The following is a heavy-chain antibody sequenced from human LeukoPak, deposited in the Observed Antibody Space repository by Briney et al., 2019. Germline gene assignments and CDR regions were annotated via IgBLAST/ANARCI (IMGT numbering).Heavy chain of an antibody. J-gene: IGHJ4*02. CDR1: GYTFISYY. V-gene: IGHV1-46*01. CDR2: INPSGGST. D-gene: IGHD5-12*01. CDR3: ARVGPTVRSYDYCC. Sequence: ASVKVSCKASGYTFISYYMHWVRQAPGQGLEWRGIINPSGGSTSYAQKFQGKVTMTRDTSTSTVYMELSSLRSEDTAVYYCARVGPTVRSYDYCCWGKGTLVTVSS.